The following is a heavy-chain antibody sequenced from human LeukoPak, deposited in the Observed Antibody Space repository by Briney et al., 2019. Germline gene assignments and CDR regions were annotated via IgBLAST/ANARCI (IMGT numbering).Heavy chain of an antibody. J-gene: IGHJ4*02. Sequence: GSLRLSCVTSGITFSNYYMHWVRQVPGEGLGWVSHIIQDGSVTSYADSVKGRFNISRDNAKNTVYLQLNNLRAEDTAVYYCATDDYRGLGYWGQGTLVTVSS. V-gene: IGHV3-74*01. CDR1: GITFSNYY. D-gene: IGHD3-16*01. CDR3: ATDDYRGLGY. CDR2: IIQDGSVT.